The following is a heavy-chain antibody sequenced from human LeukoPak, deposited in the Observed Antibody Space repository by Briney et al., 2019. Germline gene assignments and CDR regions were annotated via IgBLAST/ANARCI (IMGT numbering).Heavy chain of an antibody. V-gene: IGHV4-59*01. CDR3: ARTYRYGSFPVYHFYMDV. CDR2: ISYSGST. Sequence: SETLSLTCTVSAGSISGFFWSWIRQPPRKGLEWIGYISYSGSTNYNPSLKSRVTISADTSKNQVSLKLSSVTAADTAVYYCARTYRYGSFPVYHFYMDVWGKGTTVTVSS. J-gene: IGHJ6*03. D-gene: IGHD5-18*01. CDR1: AGSISGFF.